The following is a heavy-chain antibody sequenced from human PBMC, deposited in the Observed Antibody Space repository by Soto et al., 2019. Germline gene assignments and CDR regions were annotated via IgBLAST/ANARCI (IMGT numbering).Heavy chain of an antibody. D-gene: IGHD3-10*01. Sequence: ASVKVSCKASGYTFTGYYMHWVRQAPGQGLEWMGWINPNSGGTNYAQKFQGWVTMTRDTSISTAYMELSRLRSDDTAVYYCARTPIYGSGSYHADYYYGMDVWGQGTTVTVSS. CDR3: ARTPIYGSGSYHADYYYGMDV. V-gene: IGHV1-2*04. CDR1: GYTFTGYY. J-gene: IGHJ6*02. CDR2: INPNSGGT.